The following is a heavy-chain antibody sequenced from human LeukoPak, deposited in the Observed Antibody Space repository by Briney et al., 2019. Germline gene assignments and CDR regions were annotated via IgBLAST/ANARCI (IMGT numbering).Heavy chain of an antibody. CDR2: IKPNSGGT. CDR3: ARDGRDSSGYYPDY. V-gene: IGHV1-2*02. D-gene: IGHD3-22*01. CDR1: GYTFTDYY. Sequence: ASVKVSCKASGYTFTDYYVHWVRQAPGQGLEWIGWIKPNSGGTSYAQKFQGRVTVTRDTSINTAYMELSRLRSDDTAVYYCARDGRDSSGYYPDYWGQGTLVTVSS. J-gene: IGHJ4*02.